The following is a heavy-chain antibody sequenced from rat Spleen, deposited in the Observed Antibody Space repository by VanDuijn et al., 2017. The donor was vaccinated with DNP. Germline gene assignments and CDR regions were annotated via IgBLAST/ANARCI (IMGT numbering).Heavy chain of an antibody. CDR1: GYPITSDY. J-gene: IGHJ2*01. V-gene: IGHV3-1*01. Sequence: EVQLQESGPGLVKPSQSLSLTCSVTGYPITSDYWGWIRKFPGNKMEWMGYISYSGSTGYNPSLKSRFSITRDTSKNQFFLQLNSVTTEDTATYYCARWSRYFDYWGQGVMVTVSS. CDR2: ISYSGST. CDR3: ARWSRYFDY.